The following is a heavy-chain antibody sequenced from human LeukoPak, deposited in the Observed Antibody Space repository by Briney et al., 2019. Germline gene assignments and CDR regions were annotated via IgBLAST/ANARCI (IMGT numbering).Heavy chain of an antibody. CDR2: ISSSSSYI. Sequence: PGGSLRLSCAASGFTFTTFWMNWVRQAPGKGLEWVSSISSSSSYIYYADSVKGRFTISRDNAKNSLYLQMNSLRAEDTAVYYCARDPYDILVRCYMDVWGKGTTVTVSS. D-gene: IGHD3-9*01. CDR3: ARDPYDILVRCYMDV. J-gene: IGHJ6*03. V-gene: IGHV3-21*01. CDR1: GFTFTTFW.